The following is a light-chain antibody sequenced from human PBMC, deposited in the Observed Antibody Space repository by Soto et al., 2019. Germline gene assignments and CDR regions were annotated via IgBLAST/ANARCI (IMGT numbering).Light chain of an antibody. CDR2: STN. J-gene: IGLJ2*01. CDR3: VLYMGSGISA. CDR1: SGSVSTTYY. Sequence: QTVVTQDPSFSVSPGGTVTLTCGLTSGSVSTTYYPSWYQQTPGQAPRTLIYSTNIRSSGVPDRFSGSILGNKAALTITGAQADDESDYYCVLYMGSGISAFGGGTKLTVL. V-gene: IGLV8-61*01.